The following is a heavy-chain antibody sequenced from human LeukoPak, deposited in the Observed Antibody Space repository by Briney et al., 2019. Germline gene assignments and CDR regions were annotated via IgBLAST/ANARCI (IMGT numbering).Heavy chain of an antibody. CDR1: GGSISSYY. V-gene: IGHV4-59*08. J-gene: IGHJ2*01. CDR3: ARHGGGEDFDL. Sequence: SETLSLTCTVPGGSISSYYWSWIRQPPGKGLEWSGYIYYSGSTNYNPSLQSRATISVDTSKNQFSLKLRSVTAADTAVYYCARHGGGEDFDLWGRGTLVTVSS. CDR2: IYYSGST. D-gene: IGHD2-21*01.